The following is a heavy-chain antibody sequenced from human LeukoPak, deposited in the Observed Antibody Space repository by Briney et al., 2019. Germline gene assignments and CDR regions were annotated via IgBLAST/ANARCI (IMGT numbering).Heavy chain of an antibody. V-gene: IGHV1-69*13. CDR3: ARDGYS. J-gene: IGHJ4*02. CDR1: GYTFNKYG. Sequence: ASVKVSCKASGYTFNKYGISWVRQAPGQGLEWMGGIIPIFGTANYAQKFQGRVTITADESTSTAYMELSSLRSEDTAVYYCARDGYSWGQGTLVTVSS. CDR2: IIPIFGTA. D-gene: IGHD5-18*01.